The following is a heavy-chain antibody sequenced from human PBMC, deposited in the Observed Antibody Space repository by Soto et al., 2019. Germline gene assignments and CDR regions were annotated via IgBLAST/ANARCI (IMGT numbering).Heavy chain of an antibody. V-gene: IGHV4-30-2*01. CDR3: ARGSPSSGWYTPGY. CDR1: GGSISSGGYS. D-gene: IGHD6-19*01. CDR2: IYHSGST. Sequence: PSETLSLTCAVSGGSISSGGYSWSWIRQPPGKGLEWIGYIYHSGSTYYNPSLKSRVTISVDRSKNQFSLKLSSVTAADTAVYYCARGSPSSGWYTPGYWGQGTLVTVSS. J-gene: IGHJ4*02.